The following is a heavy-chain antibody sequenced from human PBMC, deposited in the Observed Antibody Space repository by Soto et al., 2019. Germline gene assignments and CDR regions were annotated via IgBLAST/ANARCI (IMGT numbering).Heavy chain of an antibody. CDR3: ANDLPLPYYYYYGMDV. Sequence: PGGSLRLSCAASGFTFSSYSMNWVRQAPGKGLEWVSYISSSSSTIYYADSVKGRFTISRDNAKNSLYLQMNSLRAEDTAVYYCANDLPLPYYYYYGMDVWGQGTTVTVSS. CDR1: GFTFSSYS. J-gene: IGHJ6*02. V-gene: IGHV3-48*01. CDR2: ISSSSSTI.